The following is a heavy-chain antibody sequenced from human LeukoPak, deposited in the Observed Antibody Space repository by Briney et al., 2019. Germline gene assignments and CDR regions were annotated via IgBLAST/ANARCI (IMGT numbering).Heavy chain of an antibody. Sequence: SETLSLTCTVSGDSIGSSSYYWAWIRQPPGKGLGWIGSIYYSGSTYYTPSLKSRVTISVETSKNKFSLKVSSVTAADTAVYYCARQTWIELWHFDYWGQGALVTVSS. V-gene: IGHV4-39*01. CDR2: IYYSGST. CDR3: ARQTWIELWHFDY. J-gene: IGHJ4*02. CDR1: GDSIGSSSYY. D-gene: IGHD5-18*01.